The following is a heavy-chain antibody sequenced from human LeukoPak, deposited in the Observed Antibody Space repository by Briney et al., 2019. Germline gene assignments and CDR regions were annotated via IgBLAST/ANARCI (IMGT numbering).Heavy chain of an antibody. J-gene: IGHJ4*02. Sequence: SETLSLTCTVSGGSISSYYWGWIRQPPGKGLEWIGSIYHSGSTYYNPSLKSRVTISVDTSKNQFSLKLSSVTAADTAVYYCARDEEYSYGTPGYWGQGTLVTVSS. V-gene: IGHV4-38-2*02. CDR2: IYHSGST. D-gene: IGHD5-18*01. CDR3: ARDEEYSYGTPGY. CDR1: GGSISSYY.